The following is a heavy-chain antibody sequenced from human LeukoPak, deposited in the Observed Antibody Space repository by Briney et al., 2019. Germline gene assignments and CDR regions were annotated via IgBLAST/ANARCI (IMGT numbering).Heavy chain of an antibody. CDR1: GFSFSNYA. D-gene: IGHD4-17*01. CDR2: ISGSGGST. CDR3: VKEYGNFDY. J-gene: IGHJ4*02. Sequence: PGGSPRLSCAASGFSFSNYAMSWVRQVPGKGLEWVSAISGSGGSTYYADSVKGRFTISRDNSKNTLYLQMNSLRAEDTAVYYCVKEYGNFDYWGQGTLVTVSS. V-gene: IGHV3-23*01.